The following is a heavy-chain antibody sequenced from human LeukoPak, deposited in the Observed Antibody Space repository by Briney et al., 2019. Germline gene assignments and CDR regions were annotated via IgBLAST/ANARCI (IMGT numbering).Heavy chain of an antibody. J-gene: IGHJ3*02. D-gene: IGHD4-23*01. CDR3: ATDGGGLSQGAFDI. Sequence: SVKVSCKASGGTFSSYAISWVRQAPGQGLEWMGGIIPIFGTANYAQKFQGRVTITADESTSTAYMELSSLRSEDTAVYYCATDGGGLSQGAFDIWGQGTMVTVSS. V-gene: IGHV1-69*13. CDR2: IIPIFGTA. CDR1: GGTFSSYA.